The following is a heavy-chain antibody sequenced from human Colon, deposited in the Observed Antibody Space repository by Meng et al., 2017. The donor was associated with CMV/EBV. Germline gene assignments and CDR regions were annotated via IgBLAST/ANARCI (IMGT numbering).Heavy chain of an antibody. CDR3: ARDNSHWSKDF. J-gene: IGHJ4*02. CDR1: GYQFKFSS. D-gene: IGHD4-11*01. CDR2: FDPRGDST. Sequence: SCKTAGYQFKFSSMNWVRQAPGQGHEWMGIFDPRGDSTSYAWKFQGRLTLSEDRSTSTMYMELRSLRSEDTAVYYCARDNSHWSKDFWGQGTLVTVSS. V-gene: IGHV1-46*02.